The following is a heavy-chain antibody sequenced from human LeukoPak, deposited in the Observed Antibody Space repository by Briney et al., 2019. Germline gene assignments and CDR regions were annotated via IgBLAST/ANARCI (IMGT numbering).Heavy chain of an antibody. D-gene: IGHD2-8*01. CDR1: GYTFTSYG. CDR3: ARDYNGSWYDP. J-gene: IGHJ5*02. Sequence: ASVSVSCKAAGYTFTSYGTSWVRQAPGQGLEWMGWISAYNGNTNYAQKLQGRVTMTTDTSTSTAYMELRSLRSDDTAVYYSARDYNGSWYDPWGQGTLVTVSS. V-gene: IGHV1-18*01. CDR2: ISAYNGNT.